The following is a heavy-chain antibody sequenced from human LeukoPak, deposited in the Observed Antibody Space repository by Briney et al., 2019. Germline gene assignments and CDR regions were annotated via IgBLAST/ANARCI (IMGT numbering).Heavy chain of an antibody. CDR2: IYTSGST. Sequence: SETLSLTCTVSGGSISSYYWSWIRQPAGKGLEWIGRIYTSGSTNYNPSLKSRITMSVDTSKNRFSLKMWSVTAADTAVYYCARDPYTSGYYASFDPWGQGTLVTVSS. V-gene: IGHV4-4*07. CDR3: ARDPYTSGYYASFDP. J-gene: IGHJ5*02. D-gene: IGHD6-19*01. CDR1: GGSISSYY.